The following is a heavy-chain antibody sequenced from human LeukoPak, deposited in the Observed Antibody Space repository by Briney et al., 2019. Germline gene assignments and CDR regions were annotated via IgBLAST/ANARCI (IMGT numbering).Heavy chain of an antibody. J-gene: IGHJ4*02. D-gene: IGHD2-21*02. CDR2: ISGSGGST. Sequence: PGGSLRLSCAPSGFTFKNYAMTRIRRAPGKGLEWVSAISGSGGSTYYADSVKGRFTISRDNSKNMLYLQMNSLTAEDTAVYYCVKRNDCNRAPFDFWGQGTLVTVSS. CDR3: VKRNDCNRAPFDF. CDR1: GFTFKNYA. V-gene: IGHV3-23*01.